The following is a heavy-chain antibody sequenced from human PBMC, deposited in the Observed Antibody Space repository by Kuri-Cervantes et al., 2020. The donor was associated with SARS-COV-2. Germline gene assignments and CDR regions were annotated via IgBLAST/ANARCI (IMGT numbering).Heavy chain of an antibody. D-gene: IGHD1-1*01. CDR2: ISYDGRDT. J-gene: IGHJ4*02. Sequence: GESLKISCAGTGFIFSSYAMHWVRQAPGKGLEWVALISYDGRDTFYADSVKGRFTISRDNSENTVYLQMNTLSTEDTAVYYCARGFDNWKARADYWGQGTLVTVSS. CDR1: GFIFSSYA. V-gene: IGHV3-30*04. CDR3: ARGFDNWKARADY.